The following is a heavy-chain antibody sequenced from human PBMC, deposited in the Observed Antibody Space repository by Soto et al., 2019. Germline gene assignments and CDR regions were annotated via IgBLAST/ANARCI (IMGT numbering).Heavy chain of an antibody. CDR1: GFTFSSYG. V-gene: IGHV3-33*01. CDR2: IWYDGSNK. Sequence: QVQLVESGGGVVQPGRSLRLSCAASGFTFSSYGMHWVRQAPGKGLEWVAVIWYDGSNKYYADSVKGRFTISIDNSKNTLYLQKNSLRAEDTAVYCGAREDSSGWSLGGMDVWGQGTTVTVSS. J-gene: IGHJ6*02. CDR3: AREDSSGWSLGGMDV. D-gene: IGHD6-19*01.